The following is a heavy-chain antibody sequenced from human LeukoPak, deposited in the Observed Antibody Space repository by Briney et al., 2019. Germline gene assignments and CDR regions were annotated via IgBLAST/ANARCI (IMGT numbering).Heavy chain of an antibody. V-gene: IGHV3-23*01. CDR3: AKYSGSLFIDYFDY. J-gene: IGHJ4*02. Sequence: PGGSLRLSCAASGFTFSSYAMSWVRQAPGKGLARVSSISGSGGTTYYADFVKGRFTISRDNSKNTLYLQMNSLRAEDTAVYYCAKYSGSLFIDYFDYWGQGTLVTVSS. D-gene: IGHD1-26*01. CDR1: GFTFSSYA. CDR2: ISGSGGTT.